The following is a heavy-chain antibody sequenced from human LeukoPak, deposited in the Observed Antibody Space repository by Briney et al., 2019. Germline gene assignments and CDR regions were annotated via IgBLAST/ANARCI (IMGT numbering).Heavy chain of an antibody. Sequence: SETLSLTCTVTGGSISSDNYYWSWIRQPAGKGLEWIGRIYTSGSTNYNPSLKSRVTISVDTSKNQFSLKLSSVTAADTAVYYCARVFGGPVSRRFDPWGQGTLVTVSS. CDR1: GGSISSDNYY. D-gene: IGHD4-23*01. CDR3: ARVFGGPVSRRFDP. V-gene: IGHV4-61*02. CDR2: IYTSGST. J-gene: IGHJ5*02.